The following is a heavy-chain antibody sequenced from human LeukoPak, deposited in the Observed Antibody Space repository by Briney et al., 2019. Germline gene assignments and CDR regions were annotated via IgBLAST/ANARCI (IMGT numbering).Heavy chain of an antibody. D-gene: IGHD3-3*01. V-gene: IGHV1-18*01. CDR3: AKGSKEVLFTRDHHMDV. J-gene: IGHJ6*03. Sequence: ASVKVSCRASGYTFTGYGVTWVRQAPGQALEWMGWITVYNNVTKSAQKFQDRVTMTTDTSTTTAYLELRSLRSDDTAVYYCAKGSKEVLFTRDHHMDVWGKGTTVTMSS. CDR1: GYTFTGYG. CDR2: ITVYNNVT.